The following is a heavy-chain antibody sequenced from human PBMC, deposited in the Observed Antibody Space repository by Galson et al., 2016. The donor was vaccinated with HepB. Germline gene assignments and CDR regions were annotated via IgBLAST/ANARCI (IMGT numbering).Heavy chain of an antibody. D-gene: IGHD3-10*01. Sequence: SLRLSCAASGFTFSFSAYGMHWVRQAPGKGLEYVSAISGDGLNTYYADSVKGRFTISRDNSKNTLSLQMSGLRTGETAVYYCVKDRVLHYPSVQGDYWGQGTLVTVPS. CDR2: ISGDGLNT. CDR1: GFTFSFSAYG. V-gene: IGHV3-64D*06. CDR3: VKDRVLHYPSVQGDY. J-gene: IGHJ4*02.